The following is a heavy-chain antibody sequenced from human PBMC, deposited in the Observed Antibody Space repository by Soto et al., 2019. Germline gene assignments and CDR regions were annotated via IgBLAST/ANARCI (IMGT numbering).Heavy chain of an antibody. J-gene: IGHJ6*02. D-gene: IGHD6-19*01. CDR2: IYYSGST. CDR3: ARESAVEGMDV. V-gene: IGHV4-59*01. Sequence: QVQLQESGPGLVKPSETLSLTCTVSGGSISSYYWSWIRQPPGKGLEWIGYIYYSGSTNYNPSLKSRVTISVDTSKNQFSLKLSSVTAADTAVYYCARESAVEGMDVWGQGTTVTVSS. CDR1: GGSISSYY.